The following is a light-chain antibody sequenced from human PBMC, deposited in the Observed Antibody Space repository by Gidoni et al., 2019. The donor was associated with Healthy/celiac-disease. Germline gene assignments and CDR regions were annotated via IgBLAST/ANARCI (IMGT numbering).Light chain of an antibody. V-gene: IGKV4-1*01. Sequence: DIVMTQSPDSLAVSLGERATINCKSSQSVLYSSNNKNYLAGYQHKPGQPPKLLIYWASTRESGVPDRFSGSGSGTDFTLTISSLQAEDVAVYYCQQYYSTPTWTFGQGTKVEIK. CDR1: QSVLYSSNNKNY. CDR3: QQYYSTPTWT. CDR2: WAS. J-gene: IGKJ1*01.